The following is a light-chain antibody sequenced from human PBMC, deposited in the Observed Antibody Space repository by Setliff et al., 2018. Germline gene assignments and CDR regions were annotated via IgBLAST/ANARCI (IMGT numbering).Light chain of an antibody. Sequence: HSVLTQPPSASGTPGQGVTISCSGSSSNVGNNAVNWYQQLPRTTPKLLIYSINQRPSGVPDRFSGSKSGTSASLVIYGLQPEDEADYYCATWDDSLNGYVFGTGTKVTVL. CDR3: ATWDDSLNGYV. J-gene: IGLJ1*01. CDR2: SIN. V-gene: IGLV1-44*01. CDR1: SSNVGNNA.